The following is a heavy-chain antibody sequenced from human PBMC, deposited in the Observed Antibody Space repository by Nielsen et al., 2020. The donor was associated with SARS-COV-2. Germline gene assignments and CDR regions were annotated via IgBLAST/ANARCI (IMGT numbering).Heavy chain of an antibody. CDR2: ISSNGGST. CDR1: GFTFSDHA. CDR3: VKGAVDGSYSVDY. V-gene: IGHV3-64D*09. D-gene: IGHD1-26*01. Sequence: GESLKISCAASGFTFSDHAMHWVRQAPGKGLEYVSAISSNGGSTYYADSVKGRFTISRDNSKNTLYLQMSSLRAEDTAVYYCVKGAVDGSYSVDYWGQGTLVTVSS. J-gene: IGHJ4*02.